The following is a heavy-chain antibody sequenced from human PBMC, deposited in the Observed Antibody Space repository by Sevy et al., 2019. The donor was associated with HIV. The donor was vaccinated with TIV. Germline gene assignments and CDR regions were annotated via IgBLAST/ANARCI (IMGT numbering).Heavy chain of an antibody. CDR3: ANSRGRYVGGSWQYYFFAMDV. D-gene: IGHD3-10*02. J-gene: IGHJ6*02. CDR2: ISSDGSSK. CDR1: GFTFSRYG. Sequence: GGSLRLSCAASGFTFSRYGMHWVRQAPGKGLEWVAIISSDGSSKDYADSWKGRFTISRDNSKETVYLQMNSLIPEETAVYYCANSRGRYVGGSWQYYFFAMDVWGQGTTVTVSS. V-gene: IGHV3-30*18.